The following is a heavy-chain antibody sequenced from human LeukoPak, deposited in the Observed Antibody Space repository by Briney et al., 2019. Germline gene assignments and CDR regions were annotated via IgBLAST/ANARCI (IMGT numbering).Heavy chain of an antibody. D-gene: IGHD5-24*01. Sequence: GASVKVSCKASGYTFTSYDINWVRQATGQGLEWMGWINPHSGGTNYAQKFQGGVTMTRDTSITTAYMELSSLRSGDTAVYFCARTTGRDGYDYVVWGQGTLVTVSS. J-gene: IGHJ4*02. CDR1: GYTFTSYD. V-gene: IGHV1-2*02. CDR3: ARTTGRDGYDYVV. CDR2: INPHSGGT.